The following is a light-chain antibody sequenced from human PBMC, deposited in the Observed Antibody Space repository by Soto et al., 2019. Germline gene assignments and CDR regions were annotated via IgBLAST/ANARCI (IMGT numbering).Light chain of an antibody. Sequence: QSALTQPASVSGSPGQSITISCTGTSGDVGAYNYVSWYQQHPGKAHKLMIYDVSNRPSGVSNRFSGSKSGNTASLTISGLQAEDEADYYCSSFTSSTTLIFGGGTKVTVL. J-gene: IGLJ2*01. CDR1: SGDVGAYNY. CDR2: DVS. CDR3: SSFTSSTTLI. V-gene: IGLV2-14*03.